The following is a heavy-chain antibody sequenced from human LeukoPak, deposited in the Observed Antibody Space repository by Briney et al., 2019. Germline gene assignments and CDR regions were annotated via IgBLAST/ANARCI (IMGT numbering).Heavy chain of an antibody. CDR1: GFTFDDYA. Sequence: PGGSLRLSCAASGFTFDDYAMHWVRQAPGKGQEWVSGISWNSGSIGYADSAKGRFTISRDNAKNSLYLQMNSLRAEDTALYYCAKDIGYCSGGSCREYYFDYWGQGTLVTVSS. V-gene: IGHV3-9*01. J-gene: IGHJ4*02. D-gene: IGHD2-15*01. CDR2: ISWNSGSI. CDR3: AKDIGYCSGGSCREYYFDY.